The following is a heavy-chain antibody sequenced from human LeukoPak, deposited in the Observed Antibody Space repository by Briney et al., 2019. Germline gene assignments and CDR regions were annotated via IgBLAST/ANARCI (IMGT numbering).Heavy chain of an antibody. CDR2: ISYDGTDE. D-gene: IGHD1-7*01. J-gene: IGHJ4*02. V-gene: IGHV3-30*01. Sequence: GGSRRLSCTASGFVFSYYAMHWVRQAPGKGLEWVAIISYDGTDENFADSVEGRFTISRDNSMNTLYLQMNSLRPEDAAVYFCVRGGVVTGTKYALEYWGQGILVTVSS. CDR1: GFVFSYYA. CDR3: VRGGVVTGTKYALEY.